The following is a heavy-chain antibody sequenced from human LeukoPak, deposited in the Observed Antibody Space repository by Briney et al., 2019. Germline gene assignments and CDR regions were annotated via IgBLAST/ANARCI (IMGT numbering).Heavy chain of an antibody. J-gene: IGHJ3*02. CDR1: GGSISSGSYY. CDR3: PREKGSSWYTDAFDI. Sequence: SETLSLTRTVSGGSISSGSYYWSWIRQPAGKGLEWIGRIYTSGSTNCNPSLKSRVTISVDTSKNQFSLKLSSVTAADTAVYYCPREKGSSWYTDAFDIWGQGTMVTVSS. D-gene: IGHD6-13*01. V-gene: IGHV4-61*02. CDR2: IYTSGST.